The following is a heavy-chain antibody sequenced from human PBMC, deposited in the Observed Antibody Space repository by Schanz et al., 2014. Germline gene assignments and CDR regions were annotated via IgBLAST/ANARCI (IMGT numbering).Heavy chain of an antibody. V-gene: IGHV3-23*01. CDR2: MSGSGSTA. D-gene: IGHD3-10*01. J-gene: IGHJ4*02. CDR3: AKGKSEVRGIILDY. CDR1: GFTYSSYG. Sequence: EVQLLESGGGLVQPGGSLRLSCAASGFTYSSYGMHWVRQAPGKGLEWVSGMSGSGSTADYADSVKGRVTISRDNSRNTLFLQMRNLRADDTALYYCAKGKSEVRGIILDYWGQGTMVVVSS.